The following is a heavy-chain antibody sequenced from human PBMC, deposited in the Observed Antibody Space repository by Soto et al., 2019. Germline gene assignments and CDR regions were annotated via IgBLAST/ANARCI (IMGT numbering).Heavy chain of an antibody. CDR3: ARDSIVATGWFDY. CDR2: IKQDGSEK. CDR1: GFTFSSYW. D-gene: IGHD5-12*01. V-gene: IGHV3-7*01. J-gene: IGHJ4*02. Sequence: ESGGGLVQPGGSLRLSCAASGFTFSSYWMSWVRQAPGKGLEWVANIKQDGSEKYYVDSVKGRFTISRDNAKNSLYLQMNSLRAEDTAVYYCARDSIVATGWFDYWGQGTLVTVSS.